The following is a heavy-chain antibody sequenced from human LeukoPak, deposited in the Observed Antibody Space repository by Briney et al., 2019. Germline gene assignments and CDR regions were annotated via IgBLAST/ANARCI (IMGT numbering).Heavy chain of an antibody. V-gene: IGHV4-30-4*01. CDR2: IYYSGST. CDR1: GGSISSGDYY. J-gene: IGHJ3*02. D-gene: IGHD3-10*01. CDR3: ARAVIGVRGVILSLYDAFDI. Sequence: PSETLSLTCTVSGGSISSGDYYWSWIRQPPGKGLEWIGYIYYSGSTYYNPSLKSRVTISVDTSKNQFSLKLSSVIAADTAVYYCARAVIGVRGVILSLYDAFDIWGQGTLVTVSS.